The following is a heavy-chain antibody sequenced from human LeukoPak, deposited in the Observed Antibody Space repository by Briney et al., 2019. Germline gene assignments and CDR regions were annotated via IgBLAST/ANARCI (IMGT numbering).Heavy chain of an antibody. D-gene: IGHD4-23*01. Sequence: GGSLRLSCAASGFTFSNYWMSWVRQAPGKGLEWVANIKQDGSEKYYVDSVKGRFTISRDNAKNSLYLQMNSLRAEDTAVYYCARGLYGGNLGGYYYYYYMDVWGKGTTVTVSS. J-gene: IGHJ6*03. V-gene: IGHV3-7*01. CDR1: GFTFSNYW. CDR3: ARGLYGGNLGGYYYYYYMDV. CDR2: IKQDGSEK.